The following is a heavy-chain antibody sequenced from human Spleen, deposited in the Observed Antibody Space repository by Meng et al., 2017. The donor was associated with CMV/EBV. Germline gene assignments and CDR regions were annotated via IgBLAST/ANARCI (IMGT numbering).Heavy chain of an antibody. Sequence: LTCAVYGGSISDYYWTWIRQPPGKGLEWIGEINHSGSTNYNPSLKSRVTILVDTSKNQFSLRLSSVTAADTAVYYCARPLGNTVAFDYWGQGTLVTVSS. CDR2: INHSGST. CDR3: ARPLGNTVAFDY. D-gene: IGHD2-8*02. CDR1: GGSISDYY. J-gene: IGHJ4*02. V-gene: IGHV4-34*01.